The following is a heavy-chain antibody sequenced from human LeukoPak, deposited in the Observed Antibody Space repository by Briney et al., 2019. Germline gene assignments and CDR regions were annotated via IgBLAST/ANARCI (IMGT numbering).Heavy chain of an antibody. CDR1: GGSISSGSYY. CDR3: ARGGNYWPQWWFDP. D-gene: IGHD1-26*01. Sequence: KPSQTLSLTCTVSGGSISSGSYYWSWIRQPAGKGLEWIGCIYTSGSTNYNPSLKSRVTMSLDASKNQFSLELNSVTPADTAVYYCARGGNYWPQWWFDPWGRGTLVSVSS. J-gene: IGHJ5*02. V-gene: IGHV4-61*02. CDR2: IYTSGST.